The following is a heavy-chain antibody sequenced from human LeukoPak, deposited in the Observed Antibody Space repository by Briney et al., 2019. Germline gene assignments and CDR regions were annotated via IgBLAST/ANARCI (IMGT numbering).Heavy chain of an antibody. V-gene: IGHV4-59*12. Sequence: SETLSLTCTVSGGSISGYYWSWIRQPPGKGLEWIGYIYYSGSTNYNPSLKSRVTISVDRSKNQFSLKLSSVTAADTAVYYCARAGERSGSTYYFDYWGQGTLVTVSS. CDR1: GGSISGYY. CDR3: ARAGERSGSTYYFDY. CDR2: IYYSGST. J-gene: IGHJ4*02. D-gene: IGHD2-15*01.